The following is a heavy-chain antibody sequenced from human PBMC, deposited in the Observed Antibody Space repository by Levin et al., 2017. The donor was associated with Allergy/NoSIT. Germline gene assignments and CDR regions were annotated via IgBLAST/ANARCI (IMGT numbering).Heavy chain of an antibody. CDR2: ISDSGAHT. V-gene: IGHV3-23*01. CDR3: AKSQGLSGRSFGD. J-gene: IGHJ4*02. D-gene: IGHD1-26*01. Sequence: LSLPCAASGFALSGFAMSWVRPAPGQGLGWVSAISDSGAHTYYADSVRGRFTISRDNSRNTLFLQMNTLGAEDTAVYYCAKSQGLSGRSFGDWGQGTLVTVSS. CDR1: GFALSGFA.